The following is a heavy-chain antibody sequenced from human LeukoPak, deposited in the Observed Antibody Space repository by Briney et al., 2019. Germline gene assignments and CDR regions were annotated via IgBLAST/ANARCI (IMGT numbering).Heavy chain of an antibody. J-gene: IGHJ4*02. CDR1: GFTFSSYA. V-gene: IGHV3-30*01. Sequence: GGSLRLSCAASGFTFSSYAMHWVRQAPGKGLEGVAVISYDGSNKYYADSVKGRFTISRDNSKNTLYLQMNSLRAEDTAVYYCARGDIVATIGLVDYWGQGTLVTVSS. D-gene: IGHD5-12*01. CDR3: ARGDIVATIGLVDY. CDR2: ISYDGSNK.